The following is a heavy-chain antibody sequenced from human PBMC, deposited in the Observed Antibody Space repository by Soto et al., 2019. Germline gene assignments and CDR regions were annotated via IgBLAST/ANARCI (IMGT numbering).Heavy chain of an antibody. Sequence: QVQLQESGTGLVKPSQTLSLTCTVSGGSISTGGYYWTRIRQHPGKGLEWIVYVYYSGSTNYNPSLQRRVTISVDTCKNQFSLKVSSVTAAATAVYYWARGLSVTLFDNWGQGTLVTVSS. CDR3: ARGLSVTLFDN. D-gene: IGHD4-17*01. CDR1: GGSISTGGYY. J-gene: IGHJ4*02. CDR2: VYYSGST. V-gene: IGHV4-31*03.